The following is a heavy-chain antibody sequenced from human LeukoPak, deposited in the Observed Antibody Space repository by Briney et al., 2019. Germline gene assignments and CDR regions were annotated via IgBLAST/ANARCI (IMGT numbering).Heavy chain of an antibody. CDR1: GYSISSGYY. V-gene: IGHV4-38-2*01. J-gene: IGHJ4*02. CDR3: ARHYYDSSGYLVDY. Sequence: SETLSLTCAVSGYSISSGYYWGWIRQPPGKGLEWIGSIYHSGSTYYNPSLKSRVTISVDTSKNQFSLKLSSVTAADTAVYYCARHYYDSSGYLVDYWGQGTLVNVSS. CDR2: IYHSGST. D-gene: IGHD3-22*01.